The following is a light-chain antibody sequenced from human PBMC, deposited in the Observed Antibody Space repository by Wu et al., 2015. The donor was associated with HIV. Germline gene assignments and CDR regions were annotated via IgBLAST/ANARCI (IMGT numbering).Light chain of an antibody. J-gene: IGKJ4*01. CDR1: QSVTSGY. Sequence: EIVLTQSPGTLSVSVGQRVTLSCRASQSVTSGYLAWYQQTPGQAPRLLIYETSNRATGIPDRFGGSGSGTDFTLTISSLEPEDFAVYYCQQRSNWPTFGGGTKVDIK. CDR3: QQRSNWPT. CDR2: ETS. V-gene: IGKV3-11*01.